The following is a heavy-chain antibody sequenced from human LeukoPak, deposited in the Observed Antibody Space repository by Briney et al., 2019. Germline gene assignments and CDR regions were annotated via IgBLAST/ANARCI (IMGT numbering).Heavy chain of an antibody. J-gene: IGHJ4*02. CDR2: IWYDGSNK. CDR3: ARDLGYSSGWYFGHFDY. CDR1: GFTFSSYG. D-gene: IGHD6-19*01. V-gene: IGHV3-33*01. Sequence: PGGSLRLSCAASGFTFSSYGMHWVRQAPGKWLEWVAVIWYDGSNKYYADSVKGRFTISRDNSKNTLYLQMNSLRAEDTAVYYCARDLGYSSGWYFGHFDYWGQGTLVTVSS.